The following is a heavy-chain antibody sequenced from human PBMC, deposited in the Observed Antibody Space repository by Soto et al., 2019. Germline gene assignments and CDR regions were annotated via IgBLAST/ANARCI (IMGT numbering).Heavy chain of an antibody. D-gene: IGHD3-22*01. CDR3: ARALRLQYYYDSSSFDP. CDR2: INPNSGGT. J-gene: IGHJ5*02. CDR1: GYTFTGYY. Sequence: QVPLVQSGAEVKKPGASVKVSCKASGYTFTGYYMHWVRQAPGQGLEWMGWINPNSGGTNYAQKFQGWVTMTRDTSISTAYMELSRLRSDDTAVYYCARALRLQYYYDSSSFDPWGQGTLVTVSS. V-gene: IGHV1-2*04.